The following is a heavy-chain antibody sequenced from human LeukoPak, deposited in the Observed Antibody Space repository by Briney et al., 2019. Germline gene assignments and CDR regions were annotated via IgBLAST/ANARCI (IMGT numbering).Heavy chain of an antibody. D-gene: IGHD1-1*01. V-gene: IGHV4-34*01. CDR3: ARVPDITARPCDS. CDR1: GGSFSNYY. J-gene: IGHJ4*02. CDR2: ISHTGDIT. Sequence: SETLSLTCPVYGGSFSNYYWTWIRQTPGKGQEWIGEISHTGDITNYSPSLKSRVTISVDSSKKQFSLKVTSVTAADTGVYYCARVPDITARPCDSWGPGTLVTVSS.